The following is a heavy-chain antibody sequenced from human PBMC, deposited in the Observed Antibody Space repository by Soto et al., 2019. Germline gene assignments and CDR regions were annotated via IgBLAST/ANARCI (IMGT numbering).Heavy chain of an antibody. V-gene: IGHV1-69*12. Sequence: QVQLVQSGAEVKKPGSSVKVSCKASGGTFSSYAISWVRQAPGQGLEWMGWISPIFGTANYAQKFQGRVTITADESTSKGYLDLSSLRSEDTDVYDGARDYPEAGKWFDPWGQGTLVTVAS. D-gene: IGHD6-13*01. CDR3: ARDYPEAGKWFDP. CDR1: GGTFSSYA. J-gene: IGHJ5*02. CDR2: ISPIFGTA.